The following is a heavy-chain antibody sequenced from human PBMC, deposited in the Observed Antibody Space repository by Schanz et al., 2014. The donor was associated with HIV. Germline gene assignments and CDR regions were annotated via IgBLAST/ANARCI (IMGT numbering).Heavy chain of an antibody. J-gene: IGHJ5*02. CDR1: GFTFRSYA. CDR2: ITGSGVST. V-gene: IGHV3-23*01. CDR3: AKDKSRHTYSSSSIFDP. D-gene: IGHD6-13*01. Sequence: EVQLLESGGGLVQPGGSLRLSCAASGFTFRSYAMTWVRQAPGKGLDWVSGITGSGVSTYYADSVKGRFTISRDNSKNTLYLQMNSLRAEDTAVYYCAKDKSRHTYSSSSIFDPWGQGTLVSVSS.